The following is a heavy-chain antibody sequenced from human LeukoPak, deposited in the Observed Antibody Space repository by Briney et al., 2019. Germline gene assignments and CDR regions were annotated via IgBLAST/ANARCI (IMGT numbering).Heavy chain of an antibody. V-gene: IGHV4-34*01. Sequence: SETLSLTRAVYGGSFSGYYWSWIRQPPGKGLEWIGEINHSGSTNYNPSLKSRVTISVDTSKNQFSLKLSSVTAADTAVYYCARGLRYFDWLLYRDRAFDIWGQGTMVTVSS. CDR2: INHSGST. D-gene: IGHD3-9*01. CDR1: GGSFSGYY. CDR3: ARGLRYFDWLLYRDRAFDI. J-gene: IGHJ3*02.